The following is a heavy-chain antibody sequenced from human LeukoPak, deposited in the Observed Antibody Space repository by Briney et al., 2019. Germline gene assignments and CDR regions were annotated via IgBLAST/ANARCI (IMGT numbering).Heavy chain of an antibody. Sequence: SETLSLTCTVSGGSISSYYWSWIRQPPGKGLEWIGYIYYSGSTNYNPSLKSRATISVDTSKNQFSLNLTSVTAADAAVYYCARGTTVTTHFDYWGQGTLVTVSS. CDR3: ARGTTVTTHFDY. J-gene: IGHJ4*02. D-gene: IGHD4-17*01. CDR2: IYYSGST. CDR1: GGSISSYY. V-gene: IGHV4-59*08.